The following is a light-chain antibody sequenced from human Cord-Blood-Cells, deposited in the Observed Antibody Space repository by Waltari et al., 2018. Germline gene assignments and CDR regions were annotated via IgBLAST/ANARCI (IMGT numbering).Light chain of an antibody. V-gene: IGKV1-39*01. CDR3: RQSYSTPYT. Sequence: DIQMTQSTSSLSASVGDRVTITCRARQSIGSYLNWYQHKPGKAPELLISAASSLQRGVPSRCSGSGAETDFTRTISSLQPEDFATYYCRQSYSTPYTFGQGTKLEIK. J-gene: IGKJ2*01. CDR1: QSIGSY. CDR2: AAS.